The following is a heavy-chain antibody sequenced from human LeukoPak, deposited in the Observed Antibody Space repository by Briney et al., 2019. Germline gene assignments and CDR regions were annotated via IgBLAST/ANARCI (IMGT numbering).Heavy chain of an antibody. D-gene: IGHD6-6*01. CDR3: ATSLGGSSPSHY. J-gene: IGHJ4*02. Sequence: GGSLRLSCAASGFTFSGYSMNWVRQAPGKGLEWISYTSSNAETIAYADSVRGRFTVSRDNAKNTLYLQMNSLRAEDTAVYYCATSLGGSSPSHYWGQGTLVTVSS. V-gene: IGHV3-48*01. CDR1: GFTFSGYS. CDR2: TSSNAETI.